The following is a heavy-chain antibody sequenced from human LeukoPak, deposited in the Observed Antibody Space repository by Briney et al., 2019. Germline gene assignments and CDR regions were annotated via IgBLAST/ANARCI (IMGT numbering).Heavy chain of an antibody. J-gene: IGHJ3*02. CDR2: ISSRGSTI. D-gene: IGHD1-26*01. CDR3: ARGVVGATKAFDI. CDR1: GLTFSHYY. Sequence: LRLSNASSGLTFSHYYTSWARQAPGKGLEWVSDISSRGSTIYYADSVKGRFTISRDNAKNSLYLQMNSLRAEDTAVYYCARGVVGATKAFDIWGQGTMVTVSS. V-gene: IGHV3-11*01.